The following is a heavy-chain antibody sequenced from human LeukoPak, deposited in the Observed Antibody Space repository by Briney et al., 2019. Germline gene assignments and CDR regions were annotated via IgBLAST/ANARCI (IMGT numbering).Heavy chain of an antibody. V-gene: IGHV4-30-4*01. CDR1: GGSISSGDYY. CDR2: IYYSGST. J-gene: IGHJ2*01. CDR3: ARLLGSYWYFDL. D-gene: IGHD3-16*01. Sequence: SQTLSLTCTVSGGSISSGDYYWSWIRQPPGKGLEWIGYIYYSGSTYYNPSLKSRVTISVDTSKNQFSLKLSSVTAADTAVYYCARLLGSYWYFDLWGRGTLVTVSS.